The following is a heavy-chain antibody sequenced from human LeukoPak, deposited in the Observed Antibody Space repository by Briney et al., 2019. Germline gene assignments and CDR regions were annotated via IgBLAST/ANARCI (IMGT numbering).Heavy chain of an antibody. Sequence: SETLSLTCTVSGGSISSGGYYWSWIRQHPGKGLEWIGYIYYSGSTYYNPSLKSRVTISVDTSKNQFSLKLSSVTAADTAVYYCASSSSYYYGSGSYWSSMEVGDYWGQGTLVTVSS. V-gene: IGHV4-31*03. CDR3: ASSSSYYYGSGSYWSSMEVGDY. CDR2: IYYSGST. J-gene: IGHJ4*02. CDR1: GGSISSGGYY. D-gene: IGHD3-10*01.